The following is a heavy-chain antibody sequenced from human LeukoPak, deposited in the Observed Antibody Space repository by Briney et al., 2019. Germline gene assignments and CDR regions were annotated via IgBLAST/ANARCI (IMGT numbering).Heavy chain of an antibody. CDR1: GGSISSYY. CDR3: AREGAAAGTKDYYYYYGMDV. CDR2: TYTSGST. J-gene: IGHJ6*02. D-gene: IGHD6-13*01. V-gene: IGHV4-4*07. Sequence: SETLSLTCTVSGGSISSYYWSWIRQPAGKGLEWIGRTYTSGSTNYNPSLKSRVTMSVDTSKNQFSLKLSSVTAADTAVYYCAREGAAAGTKDYYYYYGMDVWGQGTTVTVSS.